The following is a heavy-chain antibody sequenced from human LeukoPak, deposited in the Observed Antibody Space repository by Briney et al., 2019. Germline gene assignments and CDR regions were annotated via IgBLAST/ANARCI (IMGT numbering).Heavy chain of an antibody. V-gene: IGHV1-46*01. CDR3: ARRAGGYSHPYDY. CDR2: INPSGGST. Sequence: ASVKVSCKASGYTFTGYYMHWVRQAPGQGLEWMGIINPSGGSTSYAQKFQGRVTMTRDMSTSTDYMELSSLRSEDTAVYYCARRAGGYSHPYDYWGQGILVTVSS. D-gene: IGHD4-23*01. CDR1: GYTFTGYY. J-gene: IGHJ4*02.